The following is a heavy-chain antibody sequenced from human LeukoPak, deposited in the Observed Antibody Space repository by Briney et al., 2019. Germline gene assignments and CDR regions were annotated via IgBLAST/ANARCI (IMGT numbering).Heavy chain of an antibody. CDR3: ARGARYYDFWSDY. D-gene: IGHD3-3*01. V-gene: IGHV1-2*02. CDR2: INPNSGGT. CDR1: GYTFTGYY. J-gene: IGHJ4*02. Sequence: ASVKVSCKASGYTFTGYYMHWVRQAPGQGPEWMGWINPNSGGTNYAQKFQGRVTMTRDTSISTAYMELSRLRSDDTAVYYCARGARYYDFWSDYWGQGTLVTVSS.